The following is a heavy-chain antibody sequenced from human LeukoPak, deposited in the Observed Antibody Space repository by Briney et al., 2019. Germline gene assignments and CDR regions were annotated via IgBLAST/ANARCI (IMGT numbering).Heavy chain of an antibody. CDR1: GYSFTSYW. Sequence: GESLKISCKGSGYSFTSYWIGWVRQAPGKGLEWVSAISGSGGSTYYADSVKGRFTISRDNSKNTLYLQMNSLRAEDTAVYYCANTAYCSSTSCYNLGPPFDYWGQGTLVTVSS. D-gene: IGHD2-2*02. CDR2: ISGSGGST. V-gene: IGHV3-23*01. J-gene: IGHJ4*02. CDR3: ANTAYCSSTSCYNLGPPFDY.